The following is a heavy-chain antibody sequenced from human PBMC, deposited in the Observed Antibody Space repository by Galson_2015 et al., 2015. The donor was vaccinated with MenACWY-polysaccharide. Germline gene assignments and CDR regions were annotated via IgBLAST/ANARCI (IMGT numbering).Heavy chain of an antibody. D-gene: IGHD1-26*01. CDR3: VKGGWADN. CDR1: GFNFSIYV. CDR2: ISSGSDTA. J-gene: IGHJ4*02. Sequence: SLRLSCAASGFNFSIYVMTWVRQAPGKGLEWVSAISSGSDTAYYTDSVKGRFTISRDNSKDTVHLQMDSLRAEDTAVHYCVKGGWADNWGQGTLVTVSS. V-gene: IGHV3-23*01.